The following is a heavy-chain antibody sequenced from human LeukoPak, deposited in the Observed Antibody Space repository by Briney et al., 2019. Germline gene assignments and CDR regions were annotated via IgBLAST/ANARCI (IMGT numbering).Heavy chain of an antibody. D-gene: IGHD6-19*01. J-gene: IGHJ4*02. CDR1: GYSFTKYR. CDR2: IYPGDSDT. V-gene: IGHV5-51*01. Sequence: GESLKISCKGSGYSFTKYRIGWVRQMPGKGLEWMGIIYPGDSDTRYSPSFQGQVTISADKSINTAYLQWSSLKASDTAMYYCAIGGHSSGWRQIDYWGQGTLVAVSS. CDR3: AIGGHSSGWRQIDY.